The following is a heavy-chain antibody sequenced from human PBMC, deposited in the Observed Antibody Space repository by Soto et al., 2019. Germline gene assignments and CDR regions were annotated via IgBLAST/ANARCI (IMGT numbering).Heavy chain of an antibody. Sequence: PVGSLRLSCAASGFTFSSYSMNWVRQAPGKGLEWVSSISSSSSYIYYADSVKGRFTISRDNAKNSLYLQMNSLRAEDTAVYYCARDWSDIVVVPAATPFDYWGQGTLVTVSS. V-gene: IGHV3-21*01. CDR3: ARDWSDIVVVPAATPFDY. D-gene: IGHD2-2*01. J-gene: IGHJ4*02. CDR2: ISSSSSYI. CDR1: GFTFSSYS.